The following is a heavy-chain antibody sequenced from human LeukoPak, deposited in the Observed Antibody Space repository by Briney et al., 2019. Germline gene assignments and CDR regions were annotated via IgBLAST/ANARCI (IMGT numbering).Heavy chain of an antibody. Sequence: ASVKVSFKASGYTFTSYGIGWVRQAPGQGLEWMGWISTYNGKRNYAQKFQDRVTMTTDTSTSTAYMELRSLRSDDTAIYHCAKNYYYDNTGYWGALDIWGQGTMVTVSS. D-gene: IGHD3-22*01. CDR1: GYTFTSYG. CDR2: ISTYNGKR. V-gene: IGHV1-18*01. CDR3: AKNYYYDNTGYWGALDI. J-gene: IGHJ3*02.